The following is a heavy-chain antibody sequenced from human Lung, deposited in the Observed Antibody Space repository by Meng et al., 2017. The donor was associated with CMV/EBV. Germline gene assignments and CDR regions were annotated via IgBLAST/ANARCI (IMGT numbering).Heavy chain of an antibody. CDR2: ISWDGGST. J-gene: IGHJ6*02. CDR1: GFTFDDYA. Sequence: GGSXRLXXAASGFTFDDYAMHWVRQAPGKGLEWVSLISWDGGSTYYADSVKGRFTISRDNSKNSLYLQMNSLRAEDTALYYCAKGLRYYYGMDVWGQGTTXTVSS. CDR3: AKGLRYYYGMDV. D-gene: IGHD6-19*01. V-gene: IGHV3-43D*03.